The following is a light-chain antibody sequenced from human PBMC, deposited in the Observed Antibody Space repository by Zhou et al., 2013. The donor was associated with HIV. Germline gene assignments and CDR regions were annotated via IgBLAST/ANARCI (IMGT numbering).Light chain of an antibody. CDR1: QGISSY. CDR2: AAS. J-gene: IGKJ1*01. V-gene: IGKV1-9*01. Sequence: DIQLTQTPSFLSASVGDRVTITCRASQGISSYLAWYLQKPGKAPKLLIYAASTLQSGVPSRFSGSGSGTEFTLTISSLQPEDFATYYCQQVNSYPRTFGQGTKVEIK. CDR3: QQVNSYPRT.